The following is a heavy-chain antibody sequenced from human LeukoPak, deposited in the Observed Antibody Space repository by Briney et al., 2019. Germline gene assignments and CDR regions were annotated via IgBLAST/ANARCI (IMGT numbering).Heavy chain of an antibody. CDR3: ARETGMTPPNYYYYGMDV. Sequence: ASVKVSCKASGYTFTSYYVHWVRQAPGQGLEWMGIINPSGGSTTYAQKFQGRVTMTRDTSTSTVHMELSSLRSEDTAVYYCARETGMTPPNYYYYGMDVWGQGTTVTVSS. J-gene: IGHJ6*02. D-gene: IGHD1-14*01. V-gene: IGHV1-46*01. CDR2: INPSGGST. CDR1: GYTFTSYY.